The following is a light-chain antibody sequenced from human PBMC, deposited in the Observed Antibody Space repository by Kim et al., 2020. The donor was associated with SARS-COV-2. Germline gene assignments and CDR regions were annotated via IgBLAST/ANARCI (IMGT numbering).Light chain of an antibody. V-gene: IGKV1-39*01. CDR2: AAS. Sequence: ASVGDRVTITCRASQSISTYLNWFQQKPGKAPKLLIYAASSLQSGVPSRFSGSGSGTDFTLTITSLQPEDFATYYCQQSYSTPITFGQGTRLEIK. CDR1: QSISTY. CDR3: QQSYSTPIT. J-gene: IGKJ5*01.